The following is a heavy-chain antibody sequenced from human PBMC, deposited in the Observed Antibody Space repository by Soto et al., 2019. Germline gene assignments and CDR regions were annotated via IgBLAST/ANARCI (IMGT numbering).Heavy chain of an antibody. D-gene: IGHD6-13*01. J-gene: IGHJ4*02. Sequence: QVQLVESGGGVVQPGRSLRLSCAASGFTFSSYAMHWVRQAPGKGLEWVAVISYDGSNKYYADSVKGRFTISRDNSKNTLYLQMNSLRAEDTAVYYCARGFGGSRWYYFDYWGQGTLVTVSS. CDR3: ARGFGGSRWYYFDY. V-gene: IGHV3-30-3*01. CDR1: GFTFSSYA. CDR2: ISYDGSNK.